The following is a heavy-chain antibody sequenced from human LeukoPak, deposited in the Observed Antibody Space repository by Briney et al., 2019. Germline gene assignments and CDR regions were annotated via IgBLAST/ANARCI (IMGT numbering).Heavy chain of an antibody. Sequence: SETLSLTCTISGASISGHYLTWIRQPPGKGLEWIGYISHIGSTNYNPSLKSRVTISVDTSKNQFSLKLTSVTAADTAVYYCARDRISINALDMWGQGTMVTVSS. J-gene: IGHJ3*02. CDR3: ARDRISINALDM. CDR2: ISHIGST. V-gene: IGHV4-59*11. D-gene: IGHD1-14*01. CDR1: GASISGHY.